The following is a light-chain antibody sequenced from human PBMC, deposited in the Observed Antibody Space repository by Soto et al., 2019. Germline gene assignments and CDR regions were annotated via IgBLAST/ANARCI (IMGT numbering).Light chain of an antibody. CDR2: DVT. J-gene: IGLJ1*01. CDR1: SSDVGGYNS. V-gene: IGLV2-14*01. CDR3: SSFTSSMTNV. Sequence: SALTQPAFVSGSPGQSITISCTGTSSDVGGYNSVSWYQQHPGKAPKLILYDVTDRPSGVSYRFSGSKSGNTASLTISGLQAADEADYFCSSFTSSMTNVFGSGTKVTVL.